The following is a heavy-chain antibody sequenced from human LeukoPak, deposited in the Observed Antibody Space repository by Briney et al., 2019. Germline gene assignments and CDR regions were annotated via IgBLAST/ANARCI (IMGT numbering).Heavy chain of an antibody. CDR3: ARHEVVVAASSFSDAFDI. Sequence: SETLSLTCTVSGGSISGSSYYWGWIRQPPGKGLEWIVSIYYSGSTYYNPSLKSPVTISIDTYKNQFALKLSSVTAADTAVYYCARHEVVVAASSFSDAFDIWGQGTMVTVSS. J-gene: IGHJ3*02. V-gene: IGHV4-39*01. CDR2: IYYSGST. D-gene: IGHD2-15*01. CDR1: GGSISGSSYY.